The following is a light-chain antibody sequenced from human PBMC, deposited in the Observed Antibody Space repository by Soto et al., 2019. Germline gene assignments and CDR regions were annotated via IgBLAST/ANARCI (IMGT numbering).Light chain of an antibody. Sequence: DIQMTQSPSSLSASVGDRVTITCRLSQRIGAHLNWYQQQPGKAPTLLISGISDLQSGVPPRFSGRDSGTDFTLTSVSLQPEDSATYYCQQSHTSPWSFGQGTKVEV. CDR1: QRIGAH. J-gene: IGKJ1*01. CDR2: GIS. CDR3: QQSHTSPWS. V-gene: IGKV1-39*01.